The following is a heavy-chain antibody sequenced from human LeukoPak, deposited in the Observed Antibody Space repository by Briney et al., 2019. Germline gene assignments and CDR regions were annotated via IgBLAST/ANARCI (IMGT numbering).Heavy chain of an antibody. CDR3: ARGGYSGYDGDYYYYGMDV. CDR2: TYYRSKWYN. Sequence: SQTLSLTCAISGDSVSSNSAAWNWIRQSPSRGLEWLGRTYYRSKWYNDYAVSVKSRITINPDTSKNQFSLQLNSVTPEDTAVYYCARGGYSGYDGDYYYYGMDVWGQGTLVIVSS. D-gene: IGHD5-12*01. V-gene: IGHV6-1*01. CDR1: GDSVSSNSAA. J-gene: IGHJ6*02.